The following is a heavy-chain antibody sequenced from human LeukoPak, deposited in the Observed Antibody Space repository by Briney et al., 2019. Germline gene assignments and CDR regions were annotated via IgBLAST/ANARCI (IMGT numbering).Heavy chain of an antibody. V-gene: IGHV3-23*01. CDR2: ISGSGGST. Sequence: GGSLRLSCAASGFTFSSYAMSWVRQAPGKGLEWVSAISGSGGSTYYADSVKGRFTISRDNSKNTLCLQMNSLRAEDTAVYYCTRDRVDTAILFSLWGQGTLVTVSS. CDR1: GFTFSSYA. J-gene: IGHJ4*02. CDR3: TRDRVDTAILFSL. D-gene: IGHD5-18*01.